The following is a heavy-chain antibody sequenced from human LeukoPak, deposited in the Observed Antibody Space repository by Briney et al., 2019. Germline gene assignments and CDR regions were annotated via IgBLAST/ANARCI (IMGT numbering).Heavy chain of an antibody. CDR2: IYHSGST. CDR1: GGSMRNYY. V-gene: IGHV4-59*01. J-gene: IGHJ4*02. Sequence: SETLSLTCNVSGGSMRNYYWSWIRQPPGEGLEWIGYIYHSGSTNYNPSLKSRVTISVDTSQNQFYLKLSSVTAADTAVYYCARDGYSGSDALWGQGTLVTVSS. CDR3: ARDGYSGSDAL. D-gene: IGHD5-12*01.